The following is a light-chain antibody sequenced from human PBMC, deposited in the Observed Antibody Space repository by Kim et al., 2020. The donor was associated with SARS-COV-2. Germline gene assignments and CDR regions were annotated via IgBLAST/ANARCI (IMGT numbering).Light chain of an antibody. V-gene: IGKV3-20*01. CDR3: QQYGSSPLT. CDR2: GAS. CDR1: QSVSSSY. J-gene: IGKJ4*01. Sequence: APGERATLPGRASQSVSSSYLAWYQQKPGQAPRLLIYGASSRATGIPDRFSGSGSGTDFTLTISRLEPEDFAVYYCQQYGSSPLTFGGGTKVDIK.